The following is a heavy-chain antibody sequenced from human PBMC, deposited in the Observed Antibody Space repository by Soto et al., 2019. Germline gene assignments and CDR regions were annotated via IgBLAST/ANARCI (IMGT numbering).Heavy chain of an antibody. J-gene: IGHJ6*02. Sequence: GGSLRLSCAASGFTFSSYAMSWVRQAPGKGLEWVSAISGSGGSTYYADSVKGRFTISRDNSKNTLYLQMNSLRAEDTAVCYCAKVSRYSKLGYYYYGMDVWGQGTTVTVSS. D-gene: IGHD4-4*01. CDR2: ISGSGGST. V-gene: IGHV3-23*01. CDR3: AKVSRYSKLGYYYYGMDV. CDR1: GFTFSSYA.